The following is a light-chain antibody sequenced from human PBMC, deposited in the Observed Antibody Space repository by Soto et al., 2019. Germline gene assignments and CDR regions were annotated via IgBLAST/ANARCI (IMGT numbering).Light chain of an antibody. Sequence: EIVLTQSPATLSLSPGERATLSCRASQSVSSFLAWYQQKPGQAPRLLIYDASNRATGIPARFSGSASGTDITLTISSLEPEDFAVYFCQQRSNWPITFGQGTRLETK. CDR3: QQRSNWPIT. CDR1: QSVSSF. J-gene: IGKJ5*01. V-gene: IGKV3-11*01. CDR2: DAS.